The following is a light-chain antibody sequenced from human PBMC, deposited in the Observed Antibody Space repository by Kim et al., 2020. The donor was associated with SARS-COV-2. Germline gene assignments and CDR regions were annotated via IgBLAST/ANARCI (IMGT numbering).Light chain of an antibody. V-gene: IGKV1-33*01. CDR1: QDISNY. CDR2: DAS. Sequence: DIQMTQSPSSLSASVGDRVTITCQASQDISNYLNWYQQKPGKAPKLLIYDASNLETGVPPRFSGSGSGTDFTFTISSLQPEDIATYYCQQYDNLPLTLTFGGGTKVDIK. J-gene: IGKJ4*01. CDR3: QQYDNLPLTLT.